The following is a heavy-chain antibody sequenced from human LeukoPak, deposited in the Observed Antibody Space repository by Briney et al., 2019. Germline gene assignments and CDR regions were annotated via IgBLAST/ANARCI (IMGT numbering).Heavy chain of an antibody. D-gene: IGHD3-9*01. CDR2: FNHSGST. V-gene: IGHV4-34*01. CDR1: GGSFCGYY. J-gene: IGHJ6*04. CDR3: ARRYYDISNRSTDGMDV. Sequence: SETLSLTCAVYGGSFCGYYWSWIRQPPGKGVEWIGEFNHSGSTNFNPSLKRRVTILVDTSKNQSSLKLSSVTAADTAVYYCARRYYDISNRSTDGMDVWGKGTTVTVSS.